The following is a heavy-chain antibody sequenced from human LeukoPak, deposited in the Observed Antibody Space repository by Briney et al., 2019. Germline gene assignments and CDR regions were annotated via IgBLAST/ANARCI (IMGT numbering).Heavy chain of an antibody. CDR2: IYYSGSI. V-gene: IGHV4-39*01. CDR1: GGSISSSSYY. Sequence: PSETLSLTCTVSGGSISSSSYYWGWIRQPPGKGLEWIGSIYYSGSIYYNPSLKSRVTISVDTSKNQFSLKLSSVTAADTAVYYCASRYSYGAYFDYWGQGTLVTVSS. CDR3: ASRYSYGAYFDY. J-gene: IGHJ4*02. D-gene: IGHD5-18*01.